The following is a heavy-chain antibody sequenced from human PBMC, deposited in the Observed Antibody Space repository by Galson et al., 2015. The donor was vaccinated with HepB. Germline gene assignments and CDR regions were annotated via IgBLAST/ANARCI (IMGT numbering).Heavy chain of an antibody. V-gene: IGHV1-69*10. J-gene: IGHJ6*03. CDR1: GGTFSSYA. Sequence: SVKVSCKASGGTFSSYAISWVRQAPGQGLEWMGGIIPILGIANYAQKFQGRVTITADKSTSTAYMELSSLRSEDTAVYYGARETGVAASGGNYYYYMDVWGKGTTVTVSS. D-gene: IGHD1-26*01. CDR2: IIPILGIA. CDR3: ARETGVAASGGNYYYYMDV.